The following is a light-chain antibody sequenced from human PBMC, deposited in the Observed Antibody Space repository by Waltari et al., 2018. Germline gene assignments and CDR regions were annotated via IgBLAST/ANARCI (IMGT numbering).Light chain of an antibody. CDR2: GAS. Sequence: MLPQSPATLSLSPGETATLSCRARQRLTKYYLAWYQQKSGQAPRHLLYGASSRAAGIPERFRGSGSGTDFTLTINRLEPEDFAMYYCQQYGSSILYTFGQGTKLEIK. CDR3: QQYGSSILYT. V-gene: IGKV3-20*01. J-gene: IGKJ2*01. CDR1: QRLTKYY.